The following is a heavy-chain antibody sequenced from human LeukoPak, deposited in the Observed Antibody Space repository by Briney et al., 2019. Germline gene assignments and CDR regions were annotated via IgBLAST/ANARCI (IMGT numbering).Heavy chain of an antibody. CDR1: GFTFSTYY. J-gene: IGHJ4*02. CDR3: ARTEEWLRPSVFDY. CDR2: ISSSSTYI. V-gene: IGHV3-21*04. D-gene: IGHD5-12*01. Sequence: PGGSLRLSCAASGFTFSTYYMNWVRQAPGKGLEWVSSISSSSTYIYYADSVKGRFTISRDNAKNSLYLQMNSLRAEDTAIYHCARTEEWLRPSVFDYWGQGTLVTVSS.